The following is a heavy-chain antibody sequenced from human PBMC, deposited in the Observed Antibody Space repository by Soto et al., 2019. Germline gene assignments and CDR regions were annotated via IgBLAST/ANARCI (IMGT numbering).Heavy chain of an antibody. Sequence: SETLSLTCTVSGGSIRSSYWSWSRQPPGKGLEWIGYISDSGSTNYNPSLKGRVTISVDTSKNQFSLKLSSVTAADTAVYYCARQGIATAGTSLDYWGQGTLVTVSS. CDR1: GGSIRSSY. CDR3: ARQGIATAGTSLDY. CDR2: ISDSGST. V-gene: IGHV4-59*08. D-gene: IGHD6-13*01. J-gene: IGHJ4*02.